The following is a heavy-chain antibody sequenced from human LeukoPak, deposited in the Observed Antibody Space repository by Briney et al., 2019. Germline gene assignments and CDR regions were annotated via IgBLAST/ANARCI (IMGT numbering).Heavy chain of an antibody. J-gene: IGHJ4*02. CDR1: GFTFSDYY. CDR3: ARVEDFWSGYTIDY. Sequence: GGSLRLSCAASGFTFSDYYMSWIRQAPGKGLEWASYISSSGSTIYYADSVKGRFTISRDNAKNSLYLQMNSLRAEDTAVYYCARVEDFWSGYTIDYWGQGTLVTVSS. D-gene: IGHD3-3*01. V-gene: IGHV3-11*01. CDR2: ISSSGSTI.